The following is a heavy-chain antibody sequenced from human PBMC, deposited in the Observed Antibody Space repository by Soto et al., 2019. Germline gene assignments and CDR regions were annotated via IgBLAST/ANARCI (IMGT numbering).Heavy chain of an antibody. Sequence: LSLTCAVSGYSISSSNWWGWIRQPPGKGLEWIGYIYYSGTTYYNPSLKSRVTMSVDTSKNQFSLKMTSVTAADTAVYYCVPSNWFDPWGQGTLVTVSS. J-gene: IGHJ5*02. CDR1: GYSISSSNW. CDR2: IYYSGTT. CDR3: VPSNWFDP. V-gene: IGHV4-28*01.